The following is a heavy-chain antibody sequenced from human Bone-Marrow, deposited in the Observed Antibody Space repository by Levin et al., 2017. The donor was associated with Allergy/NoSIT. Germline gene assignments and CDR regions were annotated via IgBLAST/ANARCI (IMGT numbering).Heavy chain of an antibody. CDR2: IYYGGNT. D-gene: IGHD6-13*01. V-gene: IGHV4-39*01. CDR1: GGSTSSSNDC. CDR3: ARSHGSSSWMGNWFDT. J-gene: IGHJ5*02. Sequence: SETLSLTCSVSGGSTSSSNDCWVWIRQSPGKGLEWIGSIYYGGNTYYSASLESRVAISVDTSKNQFSLNLNSVTAADTPIYHCARSHGSSSWMGNWFDTWGQGTQVTVSS.